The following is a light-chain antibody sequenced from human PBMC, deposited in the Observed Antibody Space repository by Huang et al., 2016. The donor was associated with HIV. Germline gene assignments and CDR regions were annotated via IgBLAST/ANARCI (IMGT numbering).Light chain of an antibody. CDR3: HQYGSAPQT. Sequence: ELVLTQSPGTLSLSPGERATLSCRASQGITNNYLACYQQKPGLAPRLLIYGASFRATGVPDRFIGSGSGTDFTLTISRLEPEDFAVYFCHQYGSAPQTFGRGTKVDIK. CDR1: QGITNNY. CDR2: GAS. J-gene: IGKJ1*01. V-gene: IGKV3-20*01.